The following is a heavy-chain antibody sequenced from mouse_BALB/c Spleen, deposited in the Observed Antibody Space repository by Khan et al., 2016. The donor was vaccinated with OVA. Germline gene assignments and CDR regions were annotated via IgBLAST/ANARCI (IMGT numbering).Heavy chain of an antibody. D-gene: IGHD1-2*01. CDR1: GYTFTEYT. CDR3: ARRDYYAYFWFFDV. CDR2: INTNNGGT. V-gene: IGHV1-22*01. Sequence: EVQLQQSGPELVKPGASVKISCKTSGYTFTEYTMHWVKQSHGKSLEWIGRINTNNGGTSYNQKLKGKATVTVDTSSTTAYMELRSLTSEDSAVYYFARRDYYAYFWFFDVWGAGTTVTVSS. J-gene: IGHJ1*01.